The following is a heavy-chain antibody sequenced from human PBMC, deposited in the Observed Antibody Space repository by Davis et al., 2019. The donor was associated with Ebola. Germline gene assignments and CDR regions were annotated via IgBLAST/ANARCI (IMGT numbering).Heavy chain of an antibody. V-gene: IGHV1-24*01. CDR1: GYTLTELS. D-gene: IGHD6-6*01. J-gene: IGHJ6*02. CDR3: ARDPSNYNYYGMDV. Sequence: AASVKVSCKVSGYTLTELSMHWVRQAPGKGLEWMGGFDPEDGETIYAQKFQGRVTMTEDTSTDTAYMELSSLRSEDTAVYYCARDPSNYNYYGMDVWGQGTTVTVSS. CDR2: FDPEDGET.